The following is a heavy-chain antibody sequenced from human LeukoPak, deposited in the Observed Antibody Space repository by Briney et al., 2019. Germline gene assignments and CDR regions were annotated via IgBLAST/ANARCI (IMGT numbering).Heavy chain of an antibody. J-gene: IGHJ6*02. V-gene: IGHV3-7*03. D-gene: IGHD3-16*01. CDR2: INHNGNVN. Sequence: PGGSLRLSCAASGFTFSSYAMNWARQAPGKGLEWVASINHNGNVNYYVDSVKGRFTISRDSAKNSLYLQMSNLRAEDTAVYFCARGGGLDVWGQGATVTVSS. CDR1: GFTFSSYA. CDR3: ARGGGLDV.